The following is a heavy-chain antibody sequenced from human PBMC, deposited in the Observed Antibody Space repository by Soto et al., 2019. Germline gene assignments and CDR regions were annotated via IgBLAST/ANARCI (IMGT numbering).Heavy chain of an antibody. CDR2: ISSGSKTI. D-gene: IGHD3-10*01. V-gene: IGHV3-48*02. J-gene: IGHJ4*02. CDR1: GFTFSSYS. Sequence: LRLSCAASGFTFSSYSMNWVRQAPGKGLEWVSYISSGSKTIYYADSVQGRFTVSRDNAKNSQYLQMSSLTDEDTAVYYCAREDILGVRSFDYWGRGTLVTVSS. CDR3: AREDILGVRSFDY.